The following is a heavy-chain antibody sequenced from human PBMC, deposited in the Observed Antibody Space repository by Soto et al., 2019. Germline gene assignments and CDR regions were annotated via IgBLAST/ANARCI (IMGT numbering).Heavy chain of an antibody. J-gene: IGHJ4*02. CDR1: GYTFTTYA. D-gene: IGHD6-6*01. CDR3: ARDPQYSTSSQVFDA. V-gene: IGHV1-18*01. Sequence: QVQLVQSGAEVKKPGASVKVSCKASGYTFTTYAISWVRQAPGQGLEWMGRFSTYNGNTKYAQKLQRRVTMTTDTATSTVYMELRSLRSAATAVYYCARDPQYSTSSQVFDAWGQGTLVTVSS. CDR2: FSTYNGNT.